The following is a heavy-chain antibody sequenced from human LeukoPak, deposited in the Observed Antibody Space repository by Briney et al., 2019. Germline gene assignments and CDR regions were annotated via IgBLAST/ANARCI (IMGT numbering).Heavy chain of an antibody. D-gene: IGHD2-21*02. CDR2: IKQDGSAK. V-gene: IGHV3-7*05. CDR3: ATQYGGNCDY. J-gene: IGHJ4*02. CDR1: GFSFSSYW. Sequence: GGSLRLSCAASGFSFSSYWMTWVRQAPGKGLEWVANIKQDGSAKSYVDSVKGRFTISRDNAKNSLDLQMNSLRVEDTAVYYCATQYGGNCDYWGQGSLVTVSS.